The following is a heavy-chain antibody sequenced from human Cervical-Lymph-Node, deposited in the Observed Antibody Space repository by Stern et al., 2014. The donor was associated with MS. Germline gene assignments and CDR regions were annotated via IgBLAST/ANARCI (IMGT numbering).Heavy chain of an antibody. D-gene: IGHD6-19*01. CDR2: IILIIGPA. J-gene: IGHJ5*02. V-gene: IGHV1-69*06. CDR1: GETFSSYD. CDR3: ARYYSSGSAPPNNWFDP. Sequence: VQLVESGAEVKKPGSSVKVSCKASGETFSSYDISWVRQAPGQGLEWMGGIILIIGPANYAQNFQRRVTITANKSTNTAYMKLISLRSEDTAVYYCARYYSSGSAPPNNWFDPWGQGTLVTVSS.